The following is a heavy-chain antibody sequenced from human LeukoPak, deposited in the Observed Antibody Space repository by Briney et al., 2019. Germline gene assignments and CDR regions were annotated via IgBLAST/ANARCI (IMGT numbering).Heavy chain of an antibody. V-gene: IGHV3-11*01. CDR3: ARIGSTGYYPFYYYYMDV. D-gene: IGHD3-9*01. CDR2: MSSSGRTI. CDR1: ALTFSDYY. J-gene: IGHJ6*03. Sequence: PGGSLRLSWAAAALTFSDYYTSSIRHAPGKGLECGSYMSSSGRTINHTDSVKGRFTIFRDNAKNSLSLQMNGLRGEDNAMYYCARIGSTGYYPFYYYYMDVWGKGTTVTVSS.